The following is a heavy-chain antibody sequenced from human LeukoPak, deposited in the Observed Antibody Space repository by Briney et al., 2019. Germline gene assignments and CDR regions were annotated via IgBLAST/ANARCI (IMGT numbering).Heavy chain of an antibody. CDR2: IYYSGST. CDR3: ARQWTTVTDY. V-gene: IGHV4-39*01. J-gene: IGHJ4*02. CDR1: GGSISSSSYY. D-gene: IGHD4-11*01. Sequence: PSETLSLTCAVSGGSISSSSYYWGWIRQPPGKGLEWIGSIYYSGSTYCNPSLKSRVTISVDTSKNQFSLKLSSVTAADTAVYYCARQWTTVTDYWGQGTLVTVSS.